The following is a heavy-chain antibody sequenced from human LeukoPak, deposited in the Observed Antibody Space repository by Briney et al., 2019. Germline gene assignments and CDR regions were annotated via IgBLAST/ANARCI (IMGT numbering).Heavy chain of an antibody. D-gene: IGHD3-3*01. CDR3: VKDAYDFWRGYPNHDAFDV. CDR2: IYWNGGTT. Sequence: GGSLRLSCAASGFTFTTYCMSWVRQVPGKGLEWVSGIYWNGGTTGYADSVKGRFTISRDNAKKSLYLEMKNLRAEDTAFYHCVKDAYDFWRGYPNHDAFDVWGQGRMVTVSS. CDR1: GFTFTTYC. J-gene: IGHJ3*01. V-gene: IGHV3-20*01.